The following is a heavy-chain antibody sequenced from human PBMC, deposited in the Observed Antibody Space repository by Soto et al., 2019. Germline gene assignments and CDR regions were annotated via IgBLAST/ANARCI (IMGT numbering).Heavy chain of an antibody. CDR1: RYTFTSYY. CDR2: INPSGGST. J-gene: IGHJ5*02. CDR3: ARGGRGSYSLTPLDP. V-gene: IGHV1-46*01. Sequence: QVQLVQSGAEVKKPGASVKVSCKASRYTFTSYYMHWVGQAPGPVLEWMGIINPSGGSTSYAQKFQGRVTMTRDTSTSTVYMELSSLRSEDTAVYYCARGGRGSYSLTPLDPWGQGTLVTVSS. D-gene: IGHD1-26*01.